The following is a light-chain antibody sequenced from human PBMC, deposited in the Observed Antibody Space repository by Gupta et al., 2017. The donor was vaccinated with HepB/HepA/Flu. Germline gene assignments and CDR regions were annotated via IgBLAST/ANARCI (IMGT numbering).Light chain of an antibody. J-gene: IGKJ4*01. CDR1: QSVSSY. CDR2: DAS. V-gene: IGKV3-11*01. Sequence: EIVLTQSPATLSLSPGERATLSCRASQSVSSYLAWYQQKPGQAPRLLIYDASNRATGIPARFSGSGSGTDFTLTISSLEPEDFAVYYCQQRRNWPPLTLGGGPRWRSN. CDR3: QQRRNWPPLT.